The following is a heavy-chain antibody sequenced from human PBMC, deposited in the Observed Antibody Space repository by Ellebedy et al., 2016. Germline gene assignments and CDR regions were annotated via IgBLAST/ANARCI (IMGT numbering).Heavy chain of an antibody. CDR1: ASTFSSYA. V-gene: IGHV1-69*13. CDR2: IIPIFGTP. J-gene: IGHJ6*02. Sequence: SVKVSCXASASTFSSYAFSWVRQAPGQGLEWMGGIIPIFGTPNYAQKFQGRVRITADASTRTVYMDLSSLSSEDTAVYYCARTVVVTAIQYYYYGMDVWGQGTTVTVSS. D-gene: IGHD2-21*02. CDR3: ARTVVVTAIQYYYYGMDV.